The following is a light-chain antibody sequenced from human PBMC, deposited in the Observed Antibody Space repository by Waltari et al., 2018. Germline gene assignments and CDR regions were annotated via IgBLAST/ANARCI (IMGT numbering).Light chain of an antibody. CDR1: QTIRTTY. CDR2: GAF. J-gene: IGKJ4*01. CDR3: QQYDVSPLT. V-gene: IGKV3-20*01. Sequence: EIVLTQSPGTLSLSPGEGATLSCRTSQTIRTTYLAWYQQKPGQAPTLLIYGAFTRATGIPASFTGSGSGTNFSLTISSLEPEDFATYYCQQYDVSPLTFGGGTKVEIK.